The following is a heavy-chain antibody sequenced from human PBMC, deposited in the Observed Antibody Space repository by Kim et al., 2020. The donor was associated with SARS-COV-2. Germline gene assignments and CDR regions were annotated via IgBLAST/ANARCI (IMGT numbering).Heavy chain of an antibody. CDR2: ISVIDGST. CDR3: AKIDGITIFGVVIRSSYWFDP. D-gene: IGHD3-3*01. J-gene: IGHJ5*02. Sequence: GGSLRLSCAASGFTFSSYAMSWVRQAPGKGLEWVSTISVIDGSTFYADSVKGRFTISRDNSENTLYLQMNSLRAEDTAVYYCAKIDGITIFGVVIRSSYWFDPWGQGTLVTVSS. CDR1: GFTFSSYA. V-gene: IGHV3-23*01.